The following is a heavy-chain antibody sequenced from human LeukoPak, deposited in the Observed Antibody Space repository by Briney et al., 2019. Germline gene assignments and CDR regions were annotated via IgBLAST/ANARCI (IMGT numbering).Heavy chain of an antibody. J-gene: IGHJ4*02. CDR1: EFTFSSFA. D-gene: IGHD6-6*01. CDR3: ARAAQVTGRPNLGGHFDY. CDR2: ISSSGGST. V-gene: IGHV3-23*01. Sequence: GGSLRLSCAASEFTFSSFAMSWVRQPPGKGLEWVSTISSSGGSTFYAESVKGRFTISRDSNENTLYLQMNSLRVEDTAVYYCARAAQVTGRPNLGGHFDYWGQGTLVTVSS.